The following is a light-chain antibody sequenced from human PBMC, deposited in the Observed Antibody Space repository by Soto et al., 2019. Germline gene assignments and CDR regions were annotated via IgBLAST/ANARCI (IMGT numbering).Light chain of an antibody. CDR3: NSYTGSNNFVV. Sequence: QAVVTQPASVSGSPGQSITISCTGTSSDVGGYNYVSWYQQHPGKAPKVMIYEVSKRPSGVPDRFSGSKSGNTASLTVSGLQAEDEADYYCNSYTGSNNFVVFGGGTKLTVL. CDR1: SSDVGGYNY. CDR2: EVS. J-gene: IGLJ2*01. V-gene: IGLV2-8*01.